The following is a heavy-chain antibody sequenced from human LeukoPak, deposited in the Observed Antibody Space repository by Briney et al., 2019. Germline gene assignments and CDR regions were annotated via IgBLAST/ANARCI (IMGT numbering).Heavy chain of an antibody. Sequence: SVKVSCKASGGTFSSYAISWVRQAPGQGLEWMGRIIPILGIANYAQKFQGRVTITTDESTSTAYMELSSLRSEDTAVYYCARGRLGIQLWRGDFDYWGQGTLVTVSS. J-gene: IGHJ4*02. V-gene: IGHV1-69*04. CDR1: GGTFSSYA. D-gene: IGHD5-18*01. CDR2: IIPILGIA. CDR3: ARGRLGIQLWRGDFDY.